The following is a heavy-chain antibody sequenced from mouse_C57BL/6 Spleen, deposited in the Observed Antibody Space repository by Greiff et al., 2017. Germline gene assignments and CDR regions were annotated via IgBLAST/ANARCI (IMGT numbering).Heavy chain of an antibody. D-gene: IGHD2-5*01. CDR2: IYPGDGDT. V-gene: IGHV1-80*01. Sequence: VQLQQSGAELVKPGASVKISCKASGYAFSSYWMNWVKQRPGKGLEWIGQIYPGDGDTNYNGKFKGKATLTADKSSSTAYMQLSSLTSEDSAIYYCARPYSNGLVAYWGQGTLVTVSA. CDR3: ARPYSNGLVAY. J-gene: IGHJ3*01. CDR1: GYAFSSYW.